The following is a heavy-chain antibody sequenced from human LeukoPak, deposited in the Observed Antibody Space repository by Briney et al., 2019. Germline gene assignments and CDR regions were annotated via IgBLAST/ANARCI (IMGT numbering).Heavy chain of an antibody. J-gene: IGHJ5*02. CDR1: GGSLSTDD. Sequence: SETLSLTCAVYGGSLSTDDWSWMRQPPGKGLEWIGKISHGGSANYNPSLKSRVTISVETSKNQVSLKLSPVTAADTAVYYCARGPSAAYGAWFGPWGQGTLVTVSS. CDR3: ARGPSAAYGAWFGP. V-gene: IGHV4-34*01. D-gene: IGHD2-21*01. CDR2: ISHGGSA.